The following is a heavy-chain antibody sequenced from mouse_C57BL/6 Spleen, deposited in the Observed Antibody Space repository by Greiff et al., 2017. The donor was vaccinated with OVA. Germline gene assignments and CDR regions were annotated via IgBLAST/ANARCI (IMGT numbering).Heavy chain of an antibody. J-gene: IGHJ4*01. CDR2: IHPNSGST. CDR1: GYTFTSYW. V-gene: IGHV1-64*01. Sequence: QVQLQQPGAELVKPGASVKLSCKASGYTFTSYWMHWVKQRPGQGLEWIGMIHPNSGSTKYNEKFKSKATLTVDKPSSTAYMQLSSLTSEDSAVYYCARNELRERVYAMDYWGQGTSVTVSS. CDR3: ARNELRERVYAMDY.